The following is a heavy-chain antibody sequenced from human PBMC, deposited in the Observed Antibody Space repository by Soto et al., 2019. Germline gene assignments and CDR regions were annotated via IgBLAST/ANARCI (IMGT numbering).Heavy chain of an antibody. CDR1: GFSLSTTAEG. V-gene: IGHV2-5*02. D-gene: IGHD2-2*01. CDR3: AHGSCSSADCYPNPYLDY. CDR2: IYWDDDE. Sequence: KESGPTLVKPTQTLTLTCTFSGFSLSTTAEGVGWIRQPPGKALEWLALIYWDDDERYSPSLKRMLTITKDTSKNQVVLTMTNVDPVDTATYYCAHGSCSSADCYPNPYLDYWGQGILVTLSS. J-gene: IGHJ4*02.